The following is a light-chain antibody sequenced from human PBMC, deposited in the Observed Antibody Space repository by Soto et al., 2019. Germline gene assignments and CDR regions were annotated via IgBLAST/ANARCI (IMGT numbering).Light chain of an antibody. Sequence: DIQVTQSPPTLAASLGDRVTITCRASQTISTWMAWYQQKPGKAPKLLVYDASTLQSGVASRLSGSGSGTEFTLMISGLQSDDSATYYCQQYTNTNNPWMFGQGTKVDIK. J-gene: IGKJ1*01. CDR1: QTISTW. CDR2: DAS. V-gene: IGKV1-5*01. CDR3: QQYTNTNNPWM.